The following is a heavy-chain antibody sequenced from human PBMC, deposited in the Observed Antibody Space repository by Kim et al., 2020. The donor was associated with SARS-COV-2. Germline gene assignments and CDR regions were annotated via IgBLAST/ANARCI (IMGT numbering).Heavy chain of an antibody. J-gene: IGHJ6*02. CDR3: ARPRKDIVVVPADYGMDV. Sequence: GGSLRLSCAASGFTFSSYSMNWVRQAPGKGLEWVSSISSSSSYIYYADSVKGRFTISRDNAKNSLYLQMNSLRAEDTAVYYCARPRKDIVVVPADYGMDVWGQGTTVTVSS. V-gene: IGHV3-21*01. CDR2: ISSSSSYI. CDR1: GFTFSSYS. D-gene: IGHD2-2*01.